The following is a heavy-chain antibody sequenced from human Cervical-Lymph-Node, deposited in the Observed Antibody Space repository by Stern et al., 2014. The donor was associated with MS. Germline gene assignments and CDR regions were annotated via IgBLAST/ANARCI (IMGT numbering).Heavy chain of an antibody. J-gene: IGHJ5*01. CDR2: IKRDGSET. D-gene: IGHD6-19*01. V-gene: IGHV3-7*01. CDR1: GSTFSTSW. Sequence: EVQLVESGVGLVQPGGSQRLSCVASGSTFSTSWMSWVRQAPGKGLEWVANIKRDGSETYYLDSVKGRFTISRDNAKSSLYLEMNSLRAEDTAVYYCTRFLQSGWSDLFDSWGRGTLVTVSS. CDR3: TRFLQSGWSDLFDS.